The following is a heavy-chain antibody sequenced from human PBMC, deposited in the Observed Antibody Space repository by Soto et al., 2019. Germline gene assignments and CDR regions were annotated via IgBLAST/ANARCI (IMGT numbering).Heavy chain of an antibody. CDR1: GYTFTSYA. CDR2: INAGNGNT. Sequence: QVQLVQSGAEVKKPGASVKVSCKASGYTFTSYAMHWVRQAPGQRLEWMGWINAGNGNTKYSQKFQGRVTITRDTSASTACMELSSLRSEDTAVYYCASVVLRYFDWSPYYGMDVWGQGTTVTVSS. V-gene: IGHV1-3*01. J-gene: IGHJ6*02. D-gene: IGHD3-9*01. CDR3: ASVVLRYFDWSPYYGMDV.